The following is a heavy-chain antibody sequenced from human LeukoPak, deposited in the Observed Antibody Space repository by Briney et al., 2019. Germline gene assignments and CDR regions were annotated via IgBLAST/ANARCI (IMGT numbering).Heavy chain of an antibody. CDR2: IWYDGSNK. V-gene: IGHV3-33*01. D-gene: IGHD1-26*01. J-gene: IGHJ4*02. CDR1: GFTFSSYG. Sequence: PGRSLRLSWAASGFTFSSYGMHWVRQAPGKGLEWVAVIWYDGSNKYYTDSVKGRFTISRDNSKNTLYLQMNSLRAEDTAVYYCARADSGNYLFDYWGQGTLVTVSS. CDR3: ARADSGNYLFDY.